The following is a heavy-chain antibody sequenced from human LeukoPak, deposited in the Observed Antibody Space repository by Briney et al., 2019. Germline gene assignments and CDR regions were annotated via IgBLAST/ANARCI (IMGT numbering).Heavy chain of an antibody. CDR2: ISAYNGNT. V-gene: IGHV1-18*01. J-gene: IGHJ4*02. D-gene: IGHD3-22*01. Sequence: ASVKVSCKASGYTFTSYGISWVRQAPGQGLEWMGWISAYNGNTNYAQKFQGRVTMTEDTSTDTAYMELSSLRSEDTAVYYCATVSYYDSSGYGDWGQGTLVTVSS. CDR3: ATVSYYDSSGYGD. CDR1: GYTFTSYG.